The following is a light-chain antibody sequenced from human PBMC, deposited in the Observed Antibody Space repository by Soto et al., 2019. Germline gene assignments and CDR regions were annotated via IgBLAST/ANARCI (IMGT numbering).Light chain of an antibody. V-gene: IGKV1-5*01. Sequence: DIQMTQSPSALSASVGDRVTITCRASQSISGWLAWFQQKPGKAPKLLIYDASSLESGVPSRFSGSGSGTEFTLTITSLQPDDFATYYCQQDVCYPGTFGQGTKVEIK. CDR1: QSISGW. J-gene: IGKJ1*01. CDR2: DAS. CDR3: QQDVCYPGT.